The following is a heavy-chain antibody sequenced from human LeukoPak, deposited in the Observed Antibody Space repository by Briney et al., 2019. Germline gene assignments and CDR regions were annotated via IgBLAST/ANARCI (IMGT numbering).Heavy chain of an antibody. J-gene: IGHJ6*04. Sequence: GGSLRLSCAASGFTFSAYSLHWLRQAPGKGLEGVADLSYDGSNQYYADSVKCRFTIPRDTPKNVLYLQMNSLGAEGTAVYYCAREYGIAAVGGLDVWRKGITVTVSS. V-gene: IGHV3-30*04. D-gene: IGHD6-25*01. CDR1: GFTFSAYS. CDR3: AREYGIAAVGGLDV. CDR2: LSYDGSNQ.